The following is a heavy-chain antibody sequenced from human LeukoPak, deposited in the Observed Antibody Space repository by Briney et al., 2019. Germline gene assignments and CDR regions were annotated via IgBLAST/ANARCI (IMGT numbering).Heavy chain of an antibody. D-gene: IGHD6-13*01. V-gene: IGHV4-30-2*01. CDR2: IYHSGST. J-gene: IGHJ3*02. CDR1: GGSISSGGYY. Sequence: SQTLSLTCTVSGGSISSGGYYWSWIRQPPGKGLEWIGYIYHSGSTYYNPSLKSRVTISVDRSKNQFSLKLSSVTAADTAVYYCARAYSSSPFDIWGQGTMVTVSS. CDR3: ARAYSSSPFDI.